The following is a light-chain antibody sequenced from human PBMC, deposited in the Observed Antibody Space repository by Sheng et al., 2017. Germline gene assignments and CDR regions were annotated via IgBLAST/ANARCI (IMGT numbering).Light chain of an antibody. CDR1: QTVGPY. J-gene: IGKJ2*01. CDR2: GAS. CDR3: QQSYIEPTT. Sequence: DIQMTQSPSSLSASVGDTVTMTCRASQTVGPYLNWYQQKPGKAPKLLIYGASTLQSGVPSRFSGTGIGRDFALTISNLLPEDFATYFCQQSYIEPTTFGQGYQTADQ. V-gene: IGKV1-39*01.